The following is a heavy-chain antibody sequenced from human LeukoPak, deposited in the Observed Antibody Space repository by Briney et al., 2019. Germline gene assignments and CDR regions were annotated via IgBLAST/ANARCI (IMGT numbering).Heavy chain of an antibody. Sequence: QPGRSLRLSCAASGFTFSDYAMHWVRQAPGKGLEWVTVISHDGSNKYYVDSVKGRFTISRDNSKNTLYLQMNSLRAEDTAVYFCARPNCSSGSCPNGGGYYYYYMDVWGKGTTVTVSS. CDR1: GFTFSDYA. CDR2: ISHDGSNK. CDR3: ARPNCSSGSCPNGGGYYYYYMDV. J-gene: IGHJ6*03. V-gene: IGHV3-30*01. D-gene: IGHD2-15*01.